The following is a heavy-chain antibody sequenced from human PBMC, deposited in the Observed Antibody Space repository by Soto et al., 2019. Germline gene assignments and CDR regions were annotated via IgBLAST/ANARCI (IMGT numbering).Heavy chain of an antibody. Sequence: SETLSLTCTVSDGSISNFYWSWIRQPPGKGLEWIGYFSSSGNTNYNPSLKSRLSISVDTSKNQFSLNLTSVTAADTAVYYCARAPMVLTRSFFDSWGQGIPVTVSS. CDR1: DGSISNFY. D-gene: IGHD3-22*01. J-gene: IGHJ4*02. CDR2: FSSSGNT. CDR3: ARAPMVLTRSFFDS. V-gene: IGHV4-59*01.